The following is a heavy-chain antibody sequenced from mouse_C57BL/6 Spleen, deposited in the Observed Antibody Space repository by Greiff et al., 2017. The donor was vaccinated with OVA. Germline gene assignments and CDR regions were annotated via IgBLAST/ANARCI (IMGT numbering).Heavy chain of an antibody. D-gene: IGHD2-4*01. CDR1: GFTFSDYG. V-gene: IGHV5-17*01. Sequence: EVKVVESGGGLVKPGGSLKLSCAASGFTFSDYGMHWVRQAPEKGLEWVAYISSGSSTIYYADTVKGRFTISRDNAKNTLFLQMTSLRSEDTAMYYCARSSDYAWYFDVWGTGTTVTVSS. CDR2: ISSGSSTI. CDR3: ARSSDYAWYFDV. J-gene: IGHJ1*03.